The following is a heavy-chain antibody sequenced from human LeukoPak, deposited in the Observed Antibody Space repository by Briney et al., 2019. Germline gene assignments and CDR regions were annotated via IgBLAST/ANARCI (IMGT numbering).Heavy chain of an antibody. CDR3: ARALGGYPANFDY. V-gene: IGHV4-59*12. CDR1: GGSIRSYY. J-gene: IGHJ4*02. CDR2: IYTTVSTNYNPST. D-gene: IGHD1-26*01. Sequence: SETLSLTCTVSGGSIRSYYWSWTRQPAGKGLEWIGRIYTTVSTNYNPSTNYNPSLKSRVSMSVDMSKNQFSLKLSSVTAADTAVYYCARALGGYPANFDYWGQGTLVTVSS.